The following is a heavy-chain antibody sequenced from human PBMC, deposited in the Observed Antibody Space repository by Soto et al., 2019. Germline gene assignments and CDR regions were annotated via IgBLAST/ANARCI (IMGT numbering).Heavy chain of an antibody. V-gene: IGHV3-15*01. J-gene: IGHJ6*02. Sequence: PGGSLRLSCAASGFTFSTAWMSWVRQAPGKGLEWVGRIKSKTDGGTTDYAAPVKGRFTISRDDSKNTLYLQMNSLKTEDTAVYYCTTDSTDATVSGYYYYGMDVWGQGTTVTVSS. CDR3: TTDSTDATVSGYYYYGMDV. CDR2: IKSKTDGGTT. CDR1: GFTFSTAW. D-gene: IGHD4-17*01.